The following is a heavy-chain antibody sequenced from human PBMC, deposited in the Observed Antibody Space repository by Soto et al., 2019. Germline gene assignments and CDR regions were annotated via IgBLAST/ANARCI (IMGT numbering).Heavy chain of an antibody. D-gene: IGHD3-22*01. CDR1: GFSFSSFP. V-gene: IGHV3-48*02. CDR2: ISSLGSTI. CDR3: ARDGRFGHYCVTTAYPRDY. J-gene: IGHJ4*02. Sequence: EVQLVESGGGLLRPGESLRLSCAASGFSFSSFPMNWVRQAPGRGLEWVSYISSLGSTINYADSVRGRFSISRDNGKNSLYLKMNRLRDEETAVYFCARDGRFGHYCVTTAYPRDYWGQGTLVTVSS.